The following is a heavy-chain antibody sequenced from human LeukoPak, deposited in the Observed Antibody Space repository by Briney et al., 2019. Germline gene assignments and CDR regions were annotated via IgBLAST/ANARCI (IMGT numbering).Heavy chain of an antibody. V-gene: IGHV3-23*01. CDR3: AKEIFGVIITYFDY. CDR2: ISGSVGNT. Sequence: GGSLSLSCAASGFTSSSYAMSCVRQPPGKWLEWVSSISGSVGNTYYADSVKGRFTISKDNSKNTLYLQMNSLRAEDTAVYYCAKEIFGVIITYFDYWGQGTLVTVSS. J-gene: IGHJ4*02. D-gene: IGHD3-3*01. CDR1: GFTSSSYA.